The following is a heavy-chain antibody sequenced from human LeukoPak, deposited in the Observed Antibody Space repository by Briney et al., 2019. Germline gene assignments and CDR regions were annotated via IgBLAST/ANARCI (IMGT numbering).Heavy chain of an antibody. CDR2: INNSGRT. CDR1: DACNSSCY. V-gene: IGHV4-59*01. Sequence: SETLSLTCTDYDACNSSCYWSWTRQPPAKELEWIGYINNSGRTTYNTHLKSRVTISVDTSKNQFSLKLSSVTAADTAVYYCARYRTKTTVVTPNYYYYYGMDVWGQGTTVTVSS. J-gene: IGHJ6*02. D-gene: IGHD4-23*01. CDR3: ARYRTKTTVVTPNYYYYYGMDV.